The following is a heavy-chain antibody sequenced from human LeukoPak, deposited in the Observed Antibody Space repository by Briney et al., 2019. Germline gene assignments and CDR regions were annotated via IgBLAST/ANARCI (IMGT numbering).Heavy chain of an antibody. Sequence: EASVKVSCKASGGTFSSYAISWVRQAPGQGLEWMGGIIPIFGTANYAQKFQGRVTITADKSTSTAYMELSSLRSEDTAVYYCAGDPGVAVADIPFWFDPWGQGTLVTVSS. CDR2: IIPIFGTA. CDR3: AGDPGVAVADIPFWFDP. CDR1: GGTFSSYA. D-gene: IGHD6-19*01. V-gene: IGHV1-69*06. J-gene: IGHJ5*02.